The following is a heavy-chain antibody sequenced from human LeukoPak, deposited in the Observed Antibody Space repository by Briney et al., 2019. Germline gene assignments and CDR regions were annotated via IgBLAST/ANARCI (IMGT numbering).Heavy chain of an antibody. CDR1: GFTFSSFE. D-gene: IGHD2-15*01. V-gene: IGHV3-48*03. CDR3: AREDRRDALDI. J-gene: IGHJ3*02. CDR2: IGYDGRTI. Sequence: QPGGSLRLSCEGSGFTFSSFEMNWVRQAPGKGLEWLSYIGYDGRTIYYADSVRGRLTISRDDATNSLYLQMNSLRAEDTAVYHSAREDRRDALDIWGHGTMVTVSS.